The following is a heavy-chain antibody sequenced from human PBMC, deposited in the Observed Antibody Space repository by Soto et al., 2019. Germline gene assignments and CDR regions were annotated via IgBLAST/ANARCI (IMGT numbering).Heavy chain of an antibody. CDR1: GFTFSSYG. CDR2: ISYDGSNK. J-gene: IGHJ4*02. CDR3: ATSHTSYFDY. Sequence: GGSLRLSCAAFGFTFSSYGMHWVRQAPGKGLEWVAVISYDGSNKYYADSVKGRFTISRDNSKNTLYLQMNSLRAEDTAVYYCATSHTSYFDYWGQGTLVTVS. V-gene: IGHV3-30*03.